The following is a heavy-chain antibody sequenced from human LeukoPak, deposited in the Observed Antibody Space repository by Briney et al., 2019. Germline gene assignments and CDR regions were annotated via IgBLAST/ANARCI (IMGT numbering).Heavy chain of an antibody. D-gene: IGHD4-17*01. Sequence: ASVKVSCKASGYTFTGYYMHWVRQAPGQGLEWMGWINPNSGGTNYAQKFQGRVTMTRDTSISTAYMELSRLRSDDTAVYYCARDQGTVTTCSYYYYYYGMDVWGQGTTVTVSS. CDR3: ARDQGTVTTCSYYYYYYGMDV. CDR1: GYTFTGYY. CDR2: INPNSGGT. V-gene: IGHV1-2*02. J-gene: IGHJ6*02.